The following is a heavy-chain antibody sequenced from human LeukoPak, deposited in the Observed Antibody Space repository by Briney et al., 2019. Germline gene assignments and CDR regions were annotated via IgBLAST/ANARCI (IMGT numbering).Heavy chain of an antibody. CDR3: ARIYYYGMDV. J-gene: IGHJ6*02. CDR2: IYHSGST. V-gene: IGHV4-30-2*01. CDR1: GGSISSGGYS. Sequence: SETLSLTCAVSGGSISSGGYSWSWIRQPPGKGLEWIGYIYHSGSTYYNPSLKSRVTISVDTSKNQFYLKLSSVTAADTAVYYCARIYYYGMDVWGQGTTVTVSS.